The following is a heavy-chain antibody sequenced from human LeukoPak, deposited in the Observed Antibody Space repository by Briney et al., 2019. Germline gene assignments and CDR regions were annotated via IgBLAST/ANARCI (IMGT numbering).Heavy chain of an antibody. CDR2: IDQSGST. V-gene: IGHV4-34*01. J-gene: IGHJ4*02. CDR1: DKSGSGYY. Sequence: ASGTLSLTCAVYDKSGSGYYWTWFRQVPGKGLEWIGEIDQSGSTNYNPSLKRRVIISVDTSKSQFSLKMTSVTAADTGLYYCARGVDYWGQGTVVTVSS. CDR3: ARGVDY.